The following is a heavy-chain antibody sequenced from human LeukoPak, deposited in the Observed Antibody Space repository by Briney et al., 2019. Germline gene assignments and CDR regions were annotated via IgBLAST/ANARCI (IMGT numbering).Heavy chain of an antibody. Sequence: SVKVSCKASGGTFSSYAISWVRQAPGQGLEWMGGIIPIFGTANYAQKFQGRVTITTDESTSTAYMELSSLRSEDTAVYYCARARFCGGDCYAAADNWGQGNLVTVSS. D-gene: IGHD2-21*02. CDR1: GGTFSSYA. J-gene: IGHJ4*02. CDR2: IIPIFGTA. CDR3: ARARFCGGDCYAAADN. V-gene: IGHV1-69*05.